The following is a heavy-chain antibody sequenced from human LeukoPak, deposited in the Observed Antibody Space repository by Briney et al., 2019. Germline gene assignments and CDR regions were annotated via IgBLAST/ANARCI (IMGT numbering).Heavy chain of an antibody. J-gene: IGHJ3*02. CDR1: GGSISSGSDY. D-gene: IGHD5-18*01. CDR3: ARVRGYSYGSDAFDI. CDR2: IDTSGGS. Sequence: PSETLSLTCTVSGGSISSGSDYWSWIRQPAGKGLEWIGHIDTSGGSNYNPSLKSRVTISVDTSKKQFSLKLSSVTAADTAVYYCARVRGYSYGSDAFDIWGQGTMVTVSS. V-gene: IGHV4-61*09.